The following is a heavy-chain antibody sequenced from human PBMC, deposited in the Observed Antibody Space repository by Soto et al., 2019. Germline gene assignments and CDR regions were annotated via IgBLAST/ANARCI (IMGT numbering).Heavy chain of an antibody. CDR2: INNGNGDT. V-gene: IGHV1-3*04. CDR3: ARHSSSWSFDY. Sequence: GASVKVSCKASGYTFTSRPMHWVRQAPGQRLEWMGWINNGNGDTKYSQKFQGRVTITRDTSASTAYMELSSLRSEDTALYYCARHSSSWSFDYWAQGTLVTVSS. J-gene: IGHJ4*02. CDR1: GYTFTSRP. D-gene: IGHD6-13*01.